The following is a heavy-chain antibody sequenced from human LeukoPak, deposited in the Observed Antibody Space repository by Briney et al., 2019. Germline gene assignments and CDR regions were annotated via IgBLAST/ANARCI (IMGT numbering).Heavy chain of an antibody. V-gene: IGHV3-7*01. J-gene: IGHJ4*02. CDR2: IKQDGSEK. Sequence: PGGSLRLSCAASGFSFSSYWMSWVRQAPGKGLEWVANIKQDGSEKYYVDSVKGRFTISRDNAKNSLYLHMNSLRAEDTAVYYCARVAKNRNFDYWGQGTLVTVSS. D-gene: IGHD1-14*01. CDR1: GFSFSSYW. CDR3: ARVAKNRNFDY.